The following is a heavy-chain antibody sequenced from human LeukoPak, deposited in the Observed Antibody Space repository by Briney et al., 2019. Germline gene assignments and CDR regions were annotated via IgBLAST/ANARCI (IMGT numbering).Heavy chain of an antibody. CDR1: GFTFSNYG. D-gene: IGHD5-12*01. CDR2: IRYGGSNT. V-gene: IGHV3-30*02. J-gene: IGHJ4*02. Sequence: GGSLRLSCAASGFTFSNYGMHWVRQAPGKGLEWVAFIRYGGSNTYYTDSVKGRFTISRDNSKNTLYLQMNSLRAEDTAVYYCAKATHGMELLDYWGQGTLVTVSS. CDR3: AKATHGMELLDY.